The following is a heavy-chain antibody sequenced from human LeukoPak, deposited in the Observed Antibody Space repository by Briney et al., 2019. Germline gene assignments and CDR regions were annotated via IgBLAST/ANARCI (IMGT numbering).Heavy chain of an antibody. CDR1: GGSFSDYY. D-gene: IGHD6-19*01. Sequence: KPSETLSLTCAVYGGSFSDYYWYWVRQPPGKGLEWIGEINHSGSANYNPSLKSRVTISVDTSKNQFSLKLTSVTAADTAVYYCARDQAVSGTAFDYWGQGALVIVSS. J-gene: IGHJ4*02. CDR2: INHSGSA. V-gene: IGHV4-34*01. CDR3: ARDQAVSGTAFDY.